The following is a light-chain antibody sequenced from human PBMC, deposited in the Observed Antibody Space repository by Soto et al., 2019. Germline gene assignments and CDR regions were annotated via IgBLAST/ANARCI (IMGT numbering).Light chain of an antibody. CDR1: QGLVHSDGNTY. CDR3: MHATQFPYT. J-gene: IGKJ2*01. V-gene: IGKV2-24*01. Sequence: DIVMTQTPLSSPVTLGQPASISCRSSQGLVHSDGNTYLSWLQQRPGQPPRLLIYEISNRFSGVPDRFSGSGAGTDFTLKISRVEAEDVGIYYCMHATQFPYTFGQGTKLEIK. CDR2: EIS.